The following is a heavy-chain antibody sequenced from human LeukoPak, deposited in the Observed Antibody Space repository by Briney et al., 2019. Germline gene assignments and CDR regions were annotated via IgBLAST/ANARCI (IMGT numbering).Heavy chain of an antibody. D-gene: IGHD6-19*01. J-gene: IGHJ3*02. CDR2: INPNSGGT. V-gene: IGHV1-2*02. Sequence: ASVKVSCKASGYTFTAYYMHWVRQAPGQGLEWMGWINPNSGGTNYAQKFQGRVTMTRDTSISTAYMELSRLRSDDTAVYYCARARYSRAWYAFDIWGQGTMVTVSS. CDR1: GYTFTAYY. CDR3: ARARYSRAWYAFDI.